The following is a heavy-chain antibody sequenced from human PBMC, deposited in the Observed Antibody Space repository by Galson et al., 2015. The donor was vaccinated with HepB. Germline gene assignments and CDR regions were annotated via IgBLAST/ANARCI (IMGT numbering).Heavy chain of an antibody. J-gene: IGHJ6*02. CDR1: GFTFSSYW. Sequence: SLRLSCAASGFTFSSYWMSWVRQAPGKGLEWVANIKQDGSEKYYVDSVKGRFTISRDNAKNSLYLQMNSLRAEDTAVYYCARERVATSFRSQYYYGMDVWGQGTTVTVSS. CDR3: ARERVATSFRSQYYYGMDV. CDR2: IKQDGSEK. D-gene: IGHD5-12*01. V-gene: IGHV3-7*01.